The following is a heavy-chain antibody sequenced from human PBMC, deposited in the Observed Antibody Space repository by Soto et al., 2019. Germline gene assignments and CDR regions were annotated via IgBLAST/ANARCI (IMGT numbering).Heavy chain of an antibody. CDR3: ANSDILTGYFI. CDR1: GGSISSSSFH. V-gene: IGHV4-39*01. D-gene: IGHD3-9*01. CDR2: IYYSGST. Sequence: SETLSLTCTVSGGSISSSSFHWGWIRQPPGKGLEWIGSIYYSGSTYYSPSLKGRFTIYRDNAKNSLYLQMDSLRAEDTAVYYCANSDILTGYFIWGQGTLVTVSS. J-gene: IGHJ4*02.